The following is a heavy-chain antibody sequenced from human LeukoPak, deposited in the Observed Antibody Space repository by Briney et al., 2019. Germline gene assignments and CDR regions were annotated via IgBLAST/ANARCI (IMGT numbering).Heavy chain of an antibody. CDR1: GYTFTSYY. D-gene: IGHD4-17*01. V-gene: IGHV1-46*01. CDR3: ARGGLRSSTRPNNDWDY. Sequence: ASVKVSCKASGYTFTSYYMHWVRQAPGQGLEWMGIINPSGGSTNYAQKLQGRVTMTTDTSTSTAYMELRSLRSDDTAVYYCARGGLRSSTRPNNDWDYWGQGTLVTVSS. J-gene: IGHJ4*02. CDR2: INPSGGST.